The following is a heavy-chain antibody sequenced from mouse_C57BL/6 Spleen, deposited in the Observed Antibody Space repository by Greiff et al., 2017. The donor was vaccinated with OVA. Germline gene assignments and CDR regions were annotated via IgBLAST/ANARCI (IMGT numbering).Heavy chain of an antibody. CDR1: GYTFTSYW. CDR3: ARYGLYDGYYIDAMDY. CDR2: IYPSDSET. V-gene: IGHV1-61*01. Sequence: QVQLQQPGAELVRPGSSVKLSCKASGYTFTSYWMDWVKQRPGQGLEWIGNIYPSDSETHYNQKFKDTATLTVDKSSSTAYMQLSSLTSEDSAVYYCARYGLYDGYYIDAMDYWGQGTSVTVSS. J-gene: IGHJ4*01. D-gene: IGHD2-3*01.